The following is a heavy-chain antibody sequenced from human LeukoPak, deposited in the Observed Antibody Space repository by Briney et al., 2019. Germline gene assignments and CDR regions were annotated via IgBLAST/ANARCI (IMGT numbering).Heavy chain of an antibody. Sequence: GGSLRLSCAASGFTFSSYSMNWVRQAPGKGLEWVSSISSSSSYIYYADSVKGRFTISRDNAENSLYLQMNSLRAEDTAVYYCASVDYDFWSGYSHGDYGMDVWGQGTTVTVSS. CDR3: ASVDYDFWSGYSHGDYGMDV. D-gene: IGHD3-3*01. CDR1: GFTFSSYS. J-gene: IGHJ6*02. V-gene: IGHV3-21*01. CDR2: ISSSSSYI.